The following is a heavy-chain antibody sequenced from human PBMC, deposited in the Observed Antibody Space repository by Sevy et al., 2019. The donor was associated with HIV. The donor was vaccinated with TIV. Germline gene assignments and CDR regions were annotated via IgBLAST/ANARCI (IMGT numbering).Heavy chain of an antibody. Sequence: ASVKVSCKASGYTFTGYYIHWVRQAPGQGLEWMGWINSYSGGTNFAQKFHGRVTMTRDTSINTAYMELSRLRFDDTAVYYCARDNDYCIGANCLVYGMDVWGQGTTVTVSS. D-gene: IGHD2-15*01. V-gene: IGHV1-2*02. J-gene: IGHJ6*02. CDR2: INSYSGGT. CDR3: ARDNDYCIGANCLVYGMDV. CDR1: GYTFTGYY.